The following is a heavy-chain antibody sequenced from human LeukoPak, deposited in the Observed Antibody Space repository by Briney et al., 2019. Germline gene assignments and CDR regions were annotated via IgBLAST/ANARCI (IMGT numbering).Heavy chain of an antibody. CDR3: ARGSRAHNGAFDI. D-gene: IGHD2-8*01. Sequence: ASVKVSCKASGYTFTSYDINWVRQATGQGLEWMGWMNPNSGNTGYAQKFQGRVTMTRNTSISTAYMELSSLRSEDTAVYYCARGSRAHNGAFDIWDQGTMVTVSS. CDR1: GYTFTSYD. V-gene: IGHV1-8*01. J-gene: IGHJ3*02. CDR2: MNPNSGNT.